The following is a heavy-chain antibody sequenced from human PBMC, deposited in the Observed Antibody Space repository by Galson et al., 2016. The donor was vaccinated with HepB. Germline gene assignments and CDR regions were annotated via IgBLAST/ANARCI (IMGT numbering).Heavy chain of an antibody. Sequence: CAISGDSVSSSSAAWNWIRQSPSRGLEWLGRTYYRSKWYSNYAVSVKSRITINPDTSKNQFSLQLNSVTPEDTAVYYCARDTVSAAALYYFYYGLDVWGQGTTVTVSS. J-gene: IGHJ6*02. V-gene: IGHV6-1*01. CDR1: GDSVSSSSAA. CDR2: TYYRSKWYS. D-gene: IGHD2-2*01. CDR3: ARDTVSAAALYYFYYGLDV.